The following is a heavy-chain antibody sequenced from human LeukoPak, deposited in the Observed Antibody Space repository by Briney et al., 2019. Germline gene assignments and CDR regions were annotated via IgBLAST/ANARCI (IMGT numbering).Heavy chain of an antibody. V-gene: IGHV1-69*05. CDR3: ARGAHRYCSGGCCYPTPQFDP. D-gene: IGHD2-15*01. CDR1: GGTFSSYA. Sequence: GASVKVSCKASGGTFSSYAISWVRQARGQGLEWMGGIIPIFGTANYAQKFQGRVTITTDESTSTAYMELSSLRSEDTAVYYCARGAHRYCSGGCCYPTPQFDPWGQGTLVTVSS. CDR2: IIPIFGTA. J-gene: IGHJ5*02.